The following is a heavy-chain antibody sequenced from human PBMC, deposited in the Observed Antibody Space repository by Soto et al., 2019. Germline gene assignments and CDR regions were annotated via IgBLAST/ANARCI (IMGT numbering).Heavy chain of an antibody. CDR3: AKSEVYCSSTSCRNYYCDY. CDR2: IYYSGST. D-gene: IGHD2-2*01. Sequence: SETLSLTCTVSGGSISSYYWSWIRQPPGKGLEWIGYIYYSGSTNYNPSLKSRVTISVDTSKNQFSLKLSSVTAADTAVYYCAKSEVYCSSTSCRNYYCDYWGQGTLVTVS. CDR1: GGSISSYY. J-gene: IGHJ4*02. V-gene: IGHV4-59*01.